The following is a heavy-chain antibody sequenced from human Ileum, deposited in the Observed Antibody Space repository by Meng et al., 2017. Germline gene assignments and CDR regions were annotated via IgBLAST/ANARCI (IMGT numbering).Heavy chain of an antibody. D-gene: IGHD4-23*01. Sequence: EVLLVESGGGLVQPARPLRLSCAASGFSFSTYTMHWVRQAPGKGLEWVSSITSSGRFIFYADSVKGRFTISRDNAKSSLYLQMNSLRDGDTAVYYCANELRYYFEYWGQGALVTVSS. CDR3: ANELRYYFEY. CDR2: ITSSGRFI. CDR1: GFSFSTYT. V-gene: IGHV3-21*02. J-gene: IGHJ4*02.